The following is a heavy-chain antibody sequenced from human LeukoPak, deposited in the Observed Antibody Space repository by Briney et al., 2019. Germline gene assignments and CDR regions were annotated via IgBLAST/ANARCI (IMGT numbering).Heavy chain of an antibody. J-gene: IGHJ5*02. CDR1: GYTLTELS. CDR3: ATDPPYSSSSWFDP. Sequence: GASVTVSCKVSGYTLTELSMHWVRQAPGKGLEWMGGFDPEDGETIYAQKFQGRVTMTEDTSTDTAYMELSSLRSEDTAVYYCATDPPYSSSSWFDPWGQGTLVTVSS. D-gene: IGHD6-6*01. CDR2: FDPEDGET. V-gene: IGHV1-24*01.